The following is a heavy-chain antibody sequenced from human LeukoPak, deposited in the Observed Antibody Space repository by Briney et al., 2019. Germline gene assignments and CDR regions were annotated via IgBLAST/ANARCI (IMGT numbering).Heavy chain of an antibody. CDR3: AKAANEWELLAGYFDY. CDR2: ISGTGVST. CDR1: GFTFSTYA. Sequence: GGSLRLSCAASGFTFSTYAMTWVRQAPGKGLECVSLISGTGVSTYYADSVKGRFTISRDNSKNTLYLQMNSLRAEDTAVYYCAKAANEWELLAGYFDYWGQGTLVTVSS. D-gene: IGHD1-26*01. J-gene: IGHJ4*02. V-gene: IGHV3-23*01.